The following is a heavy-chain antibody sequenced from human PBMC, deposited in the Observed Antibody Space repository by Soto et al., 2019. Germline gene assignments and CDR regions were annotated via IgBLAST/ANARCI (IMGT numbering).Heavy chain of an antibody. Sequence: VRLQAEGPGLVKPSETLSITCTVSGGSISRGGYYWSWIRQHPGKGLEWIGYIYYSGSTYSNPSLKSRVTRAVEPSNIQFSLKLSSVPAADTAVYDCARAYGSGYIDVRVPGPTVTVSS. J-gene: IGHJ6*02. CDR1: GGSISRGGYY. CDR2: IYYSGST. D-gene: IGHD3-10*01. CDR3: ARAYGSGYIDV. V-gene: IGHV4-31*03.